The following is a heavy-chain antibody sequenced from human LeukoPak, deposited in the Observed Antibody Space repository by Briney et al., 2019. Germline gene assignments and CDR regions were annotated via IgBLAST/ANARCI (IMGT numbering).Heavy chain of an antibody. D-gene: IGHD2-15*01. CDR2: INPSGGST. CDR1: GYTFTSYY. CDR3: ATGRRVGYCSGGSCYDLFDY. V-gene: IGHV1-46*01. J-gene: IGHJ4*02. Sequence: ASVKVSCKSSGYTFTSYYMHWVRQAPGQGLEWMGIINPSGGSTSYAQKFQGRVTMTSDTSTSTVYMELSSLRSEDTAVDYCATGRRVGYCSGGSCYDLFDYWGQGALVTVCS.